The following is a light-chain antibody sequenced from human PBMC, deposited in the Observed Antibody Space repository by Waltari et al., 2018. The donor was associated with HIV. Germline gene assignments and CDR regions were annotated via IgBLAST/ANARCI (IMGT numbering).Light chain of an antibody. CDR2: AAS. Sequence: PSSLSASVGDRVTITCRASQSISTYLNWYQQKPGKAPKPLIYAASKLQSGVPSRFSGSGSGTDFTLTISSLQPEDSATYYCQQNYITPLTFGGGAKVEIK. CDR3: QQNYITPLT. CDR1: QSISTY. J-gene: IGKJ4*01. V-gene: IGKV1-39*01.